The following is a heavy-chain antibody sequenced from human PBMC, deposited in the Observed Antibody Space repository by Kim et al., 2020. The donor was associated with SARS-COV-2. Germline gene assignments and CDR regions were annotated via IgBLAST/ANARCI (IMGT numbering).Heavy chain of an antibody. CDR1: GFTFSSYA. J-gene: IGHJ1*01. D-gene: IGHD1-20*01. CDR3: ARTFRITGTEASGYFQH. V-gene: IGHV3-30-3*01. CDR2: ISYDGSNK. Sequence: GGSLRLSCAASGFTFSSYAMHWVRQAPGKGLEWVAVISYDGSNKYYADSVKGRFTISRDNSKNTLYLQMNSLRAEDTAVYYCARTFRITGTEASGYFQH.